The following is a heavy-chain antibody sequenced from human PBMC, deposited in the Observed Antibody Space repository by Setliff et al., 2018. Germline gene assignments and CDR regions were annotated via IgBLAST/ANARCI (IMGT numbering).Heavy chain of an antibody. V-gene: IGHV1-18*01. CDR3: ARGEGRSYGSNYFDP. CDR1: GYTFISYG. D-gene: IGHD5-18*01. J-gene: IGHJ5*02. Sequence: RASVKVSCKASGYTFISYGISWVRQAPGQGLEWMGWISAYNGNTNYAQRLQGRVTMTTDTSTSTAYMELSRLTSDDTAVYYCARGEGRSYGSNYFDPWGQGTLVTVSS. CDR2: ISAYNGNT.